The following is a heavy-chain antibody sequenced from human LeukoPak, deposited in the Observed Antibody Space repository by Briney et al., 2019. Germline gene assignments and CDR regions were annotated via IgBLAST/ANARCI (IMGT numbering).Heavy chain of an antibody. CDR3: ARDRYGTGSYDY. D-gene: IGHD3-10*01. V-gene: IGHV1-18*01. J-gene: IGHJ4*02. CDR2: ISDYNGHT. Sequence: GALVKVSCKASGYTFTGYGISWVRQAPGQGLEWMGWISDYNGHTNFAQKLQGRVTMTTDTSTNTAYMELRSLLSGDTAVYYCARDRYGTGSYDYWGQGTLVAVSS. CDR1: GYTFTGYG.